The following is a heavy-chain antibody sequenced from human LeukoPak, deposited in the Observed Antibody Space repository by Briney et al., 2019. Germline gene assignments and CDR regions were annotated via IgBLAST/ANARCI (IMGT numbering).Heavy chain of an antibody. D-gene: IGHD5-18*01. CDR1: GYSFTSYW. J-gene: IGHJ4*02. V-gene: IGHV5-51*01. CDR2: IYPGDSDT. CDR3: ARRGEAMDPFDY. Sequence: PGESLKISCKDSGYSFTSYWIGWVRQMPGKGLEWVGIIYPGDSDTRYSPSFQGQVTISADKSINTAYLQWGSLKASDTAIYYCARRGEAMDPFDYWGQGTLVTVSS.